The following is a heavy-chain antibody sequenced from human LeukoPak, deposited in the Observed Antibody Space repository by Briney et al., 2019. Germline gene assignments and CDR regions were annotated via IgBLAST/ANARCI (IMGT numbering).Heavy chain of an antibody. Sequence: GASVKVSCKASGYTFTSYGISWVRQAPGQGLEWMGWISAYNGNTNYAQKLQGRVTMTTDTSTSTAYMELRSLRSDDTAVYYCARELYSSGWYVSYYMDVWGKGTTVTVSS. CDR2: ISAYNGNT. D-gene: IGHD6-19*01. CDR3: ARELYSSGWYVSYYMDV. CDR1: GYTFTSYG. J-gene: IGHJ6*03. V-gene: IGHV1-18*01.